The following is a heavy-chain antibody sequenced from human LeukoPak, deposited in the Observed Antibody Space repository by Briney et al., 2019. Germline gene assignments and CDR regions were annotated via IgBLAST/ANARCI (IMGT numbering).Heavy chain of an antibody. V-gene: IGHV3-30*18. CDR1: GFTFSSYG. CDR2: ISYDGSNK. J-gene: IGHJ4*02. Sequence: GGSLRLSCAASGFTFSSYGMHWVRQAPGKGLEWVAVISYDGSNKYYADSVKGRFTISRDNSKNTLYLQMNSLRAEDTAVYYCAKNGIAADDKTFDYWGQGTLVTVSS. CDR3: AKNGIAADDKTFDY. D-gene: IGHD6-13*01.